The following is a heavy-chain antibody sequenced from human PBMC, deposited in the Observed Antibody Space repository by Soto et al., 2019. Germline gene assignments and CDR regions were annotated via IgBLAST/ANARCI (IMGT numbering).Heavy chain of an antibody. J-gene: IGHJ4*02. CDR2: IRSKAYGGTT. D-gene: IGHD5-18*01. CDR1: GFTFGDYA. CDR3: TRNRGYSYGWSFDY. V-gene: IGHV3-49*03. Sequence: GGSLRLSCTASGFTFGDYAMSWFRQAPGKGLEWVGFIRSKAYGGTTEYAASVKGRFTISRDDSKSIAYLQMNSLKTEDTAVYYCTRNRGYSYGWSFDYWGQGTLVTVSS.